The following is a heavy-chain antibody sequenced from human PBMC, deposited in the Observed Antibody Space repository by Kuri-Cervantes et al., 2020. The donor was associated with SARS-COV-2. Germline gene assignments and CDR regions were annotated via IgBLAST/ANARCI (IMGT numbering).Heavy chain of an antibody. D-gene: IGHD3-3*01. CDR1: GYTFTGYY. J-gene: IGHJ4*02. CDR3: ARDRRYDFWSGNQDY. Sequence: ASVKVSCKAFGYTFTGYYMHWVRQAPGQGLEWMGWINPNSGGTNYAQKFQGRVTMTRDTSISTAYMELSRLRSDDTAVYYCARDRRYDFWSGNQDYWGQGTLVTVSS. CDR2: INPNSGGT. V-gene: IGHV1-2*02.